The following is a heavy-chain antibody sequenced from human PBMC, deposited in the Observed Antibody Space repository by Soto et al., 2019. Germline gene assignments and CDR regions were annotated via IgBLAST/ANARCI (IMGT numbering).Heavy chain of an antibody. Sequence: QVQLQESGPGLVKPSETLSLTCTVSGGSISSYYWSWIRQPPGKGLEWIGYIYYSGSTNYNPSLKSRVTISVDTSKNQFSLKLSSVTAADTAVYYCARERGYCSGGSCYSGWFDPWGQGTLVTVSS. D-gene: IGHD2-15*01. CDR3: ARERGYCSGGSCYSGWFDP. V-gene: IGHV4-59*01. CDR2: IYYSGST. J-gene: IGHJ5*02. CDR1: GGSISSYY.